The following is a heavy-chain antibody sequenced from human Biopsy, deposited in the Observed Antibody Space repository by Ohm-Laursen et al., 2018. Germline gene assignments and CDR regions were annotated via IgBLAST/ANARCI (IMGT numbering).Heavy chain of an antibody. Sequence: ASVKVSCKTSGGTFNSYVITWVRQAPGQGLEWMGRIIPTFDTPTYAPDFQGRVTFTADKSTGTATLDLRSLTSEDTAVYYCAGGAAKGYPYDHWGQGTQVTVSS. CDR3: AGGAAKGYPYDH. CDR1: GGTFNSYV. D-gene: IGHD6-13*01. J-gene: IGHJ5*02. V-gene: IGHV1-69*06. CDR2: IIPTFDTP.